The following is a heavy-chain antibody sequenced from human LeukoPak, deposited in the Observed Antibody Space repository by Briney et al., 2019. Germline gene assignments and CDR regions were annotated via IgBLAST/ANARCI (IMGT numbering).Heavy chain of an antibody. CDR3: ARVSGSYSYFYYMDV. V-gene: IGHV4-61*02. Sequence: PSQTLSLTCTVSGGSISSGSYYWSWIRQPAGKGLVWIGRIYNSGSTNYNPSLRSRVTILVDTSKNQFSLKLSSVTAADTAVYFCARVSGSYSYFYYMDVWGKGTTVTVSS. J-gene: IGHJ6*03. CDR1: GGSISSGSYY. D-gene: IGHD3-10*01. CDR2: IYNSGST.